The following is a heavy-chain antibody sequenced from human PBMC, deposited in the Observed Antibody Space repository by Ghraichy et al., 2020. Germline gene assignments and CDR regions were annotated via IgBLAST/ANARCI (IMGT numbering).Heavy chain of an antibody. CDR2: IVVGSGNT. CDR3: SAGYYCSSTSCYEVYYYGMDV. V-gene: IGHV1-58*01. Sequence: SVKVSCKASGFTFTSSAVQWVRQARGQRLEWIGWIVVGSGNTNYAQKFQERVTITRDMSTSTAYMELSSLRSEDTTVDYCSAGYYCSSTSCYEVYYYGMDVWGQGTTVTVSS. J-gene: IGHJ6*02. CDR1: GFTFTSSA. D-gene: IGHD2-2*01.